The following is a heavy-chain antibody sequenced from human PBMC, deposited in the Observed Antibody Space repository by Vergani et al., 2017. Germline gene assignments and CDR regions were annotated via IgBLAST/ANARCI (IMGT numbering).Heavy chain of an antibody. CDR3: AKGGIVGATTFYYYYYMDV. J-gene: IGHJ6*03. CDR2: ISGSGGST. Sequence: VQLVESGGGVVQRGGSLRLSCAASGFTFSSYAMSWVRQAPGKGLEWVSAISGSGGSTYYADSVKGRFTISRDNSKNTLYLQMNSLRAEDTAVYYCAKGGIVGATTFYYYYYMDVWGKGTTVTVSS. V-gene: IGHV3-23*04. CDR1: GFTFSSYA. D-gene: IGHD1-26*01.